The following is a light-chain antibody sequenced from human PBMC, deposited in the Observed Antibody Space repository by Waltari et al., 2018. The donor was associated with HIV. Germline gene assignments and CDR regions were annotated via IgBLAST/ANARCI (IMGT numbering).Light chain of an antibody. Sequence: VMTQPPATLSVSPGARATLSCRASPSVSNNLAWYQQKPGQAPRLLIYGASTRAIGIPARFSGSGSGTEFSLTISSLQSEDFAVYYCQQYNNWPRIFGQGTKLEI. J-gene: IGKJ2*01. CDR1: PSVSNN. V-gene: IGKV3-15*01. CDR2: GAS. CDR3: QQYNNWPRI.